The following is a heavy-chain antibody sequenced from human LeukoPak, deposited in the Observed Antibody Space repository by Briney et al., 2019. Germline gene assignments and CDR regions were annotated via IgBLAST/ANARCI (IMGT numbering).Heavy chain of an antibody. Sequence: GGSLRLSCAASGFTVSSNYMSWVRQAPGKGLEWVSVIYSGGSTYYADSVKGRFTISRDNSKNTLYLQMNSLRAEDTAVYYCARAAIAAAGHGWFDPWGQGTLVTVSS. D-gene: IGHD6-13*01. CDR1: GFTVSSNY. CDR3: ARAAIAAAGHGWFDP. V-gene: IGHV3-66*01. CDR2: IYSGGST. J-gene: IGHJ5*02.